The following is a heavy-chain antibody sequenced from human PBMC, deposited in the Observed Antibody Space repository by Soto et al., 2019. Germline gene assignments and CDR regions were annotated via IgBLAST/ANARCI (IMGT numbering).Heavy chain of an antibody. CDR3: ATNGDYYDGSGPKHFQH. D-gene: IGHD3-22*01. CDR2: IYYSGST. CDR1: GGSISTGGYY. V-gene: IGHV4-31*03. Sequence: SETLSLTCTVSGGSISTGGYYWYWIRQHPGMGLECIGYIYYSGSTYYNPSLRSRATIAVDTSKNQFSLKLSSVTAADTAVYYCATNGDYYDGSGPKHFQHWGQGTLVTVSS. J-gene: IGHJ1*01.